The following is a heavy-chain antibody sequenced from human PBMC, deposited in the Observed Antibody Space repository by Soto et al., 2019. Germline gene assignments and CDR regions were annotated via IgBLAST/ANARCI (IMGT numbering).Heavy chain of an antibody. Sequence: QVHLQQWGAGLLKASETLSLTCAVYGGSFNGYYWSWIRQPPGKGLEWIGEVHHGGNANYHPSLKSRVTISGDTSKQQFSLMLTSVTAADTAVYYCASSPALYYYASGSRGFHPWGQGTLVTVSS. D-gene: IGHD3-10*01. J-gene: IGHJ5*02. CDR3: ASSPALYYYASGSRGFHP. CDR2: VHHGGNA. V-gene: IGHV4-34*02. CDR1: GGSFNGYY.